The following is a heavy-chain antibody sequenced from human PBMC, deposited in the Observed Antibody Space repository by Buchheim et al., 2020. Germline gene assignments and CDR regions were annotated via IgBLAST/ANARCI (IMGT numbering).Heavy chain of an antibody. CDR1: DGTFSNYA. CDR2: ISPKFGAA. J-gene: IGHJ3*02. D-gene: IGHD1-1*01. Sequence: QVQLVQSGAEVRKPGSSVKVSCEASDGTFSNYAIDWVRQAPGQGLEWLGSISPKFGAANYAQTFQGRVAITADESTATAYLEVYSLTFEDTATYFCVREVQIHLPAFEMWGQGT. CDR3: VREVQIHLPAFEM. V-gene: IGHV1-69*12.